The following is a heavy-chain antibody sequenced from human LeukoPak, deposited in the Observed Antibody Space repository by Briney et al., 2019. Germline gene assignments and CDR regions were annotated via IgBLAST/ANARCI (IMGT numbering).Heavy chain of an antibody. V-gene: IGHV4-59*02. J-gene: IGHJ4*02. CDR1: GASVSTDY. CDR2: IYDTGST. Sequence: SETLSLTCTVSGASVSTDYWSWVRQPPGKGLEWTAYIYDTGSTNYNPSLKTRVTISVDTSKNQFSLKLSSVTAADTAVYYCTRGPPHDSWGQGTLVTVSS. CDR3: TRGPPHDS.